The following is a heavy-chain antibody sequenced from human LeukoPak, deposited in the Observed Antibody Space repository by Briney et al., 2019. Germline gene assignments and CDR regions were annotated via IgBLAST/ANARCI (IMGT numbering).Heavy chain of an antibody. D-gene: IGHD1-7*01. V-gene: IGHV4-59*01. CDR3: ARGLAGTTHYYYMDV. J-gene: IGHJ6*03. CDR2: IYYSGST. CDR1: GGSIGSYY. Sequence: PSETLSLTCTVSGGSIGSYYWSWIRQLPGKGLEWIGYIYYSGSTNYNPSLKSRVTISVDTSKNQFSLKLSSVTAADTAVYYCARGLAGTTHYYYMDVWGKGTTVTVSS.